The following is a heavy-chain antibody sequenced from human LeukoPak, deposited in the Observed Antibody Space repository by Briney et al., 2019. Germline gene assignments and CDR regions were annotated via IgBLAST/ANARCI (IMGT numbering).Heavy chain of an antibody. CDR1: GFTVSSNY. V-gene: IGHV3-66*01. Sequence: GGSLRLSCAASGFTVSSNYMSWVRQAPGKGLEWVSVIYSGGSTYYADSVKGRFTISRDNSKNTLYLQMNSLRAEDTAVYYCVRDSSGVGALVWGQGTLVTVSS. CDR3: VRDSSGVGALV. J-gene: IGHJ4*02. CDR2: IYSGGST. D-gene: IGHD1-26*01.